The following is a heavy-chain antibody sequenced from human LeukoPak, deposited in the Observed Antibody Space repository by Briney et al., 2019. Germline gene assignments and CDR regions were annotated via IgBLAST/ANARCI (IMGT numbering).Heavy chain of an antibody. CDR3: ARVGAPEKYYMDV. CDR1: GLTFSSYA. J-gene: IGHJ6*03. D-gene: IGHD1-26*01. CDR2: ISGSGGST. V-gene: IGHV3-23*01. Sequence: GGSLRLSCAASGLTFSSYAMSWVRQAPGKGLEWVSAISGSGGSTYYADSVTGRFTISRDNSKNTLYLQMNSLRAPATAVYYFARVGAPEKYYMDVWGKGPAVTVSS.